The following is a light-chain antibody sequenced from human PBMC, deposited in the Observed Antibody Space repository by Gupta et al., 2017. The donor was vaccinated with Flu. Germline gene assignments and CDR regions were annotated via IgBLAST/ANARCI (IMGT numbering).Light chain of an antibody. CDR2: DAS. J-gene: IGKJ3*01. Sequence: DIQMAQSPASLSASVGDRVTITCQASQAISNSLNWYQQKPGGAPQLLIYDASILETGVPSRFSGSGSGTDFTFTISALQPEDIATYYCQHNDGLRFTFGPGTKVDIK. CDR1: QAISNS. V-gene: IGKV1-33*01. CDR3: QHNDGLRFT.